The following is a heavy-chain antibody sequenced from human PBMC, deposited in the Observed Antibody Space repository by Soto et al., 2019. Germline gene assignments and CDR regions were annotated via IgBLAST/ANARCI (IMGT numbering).Heavy chain of an antibody. V-gene: IGHV3-53*01. J-gene: IGHJ6*02. CDR1: GLTVTHNY. D-gene: IGHD3-16*01. Sequence: GGSLRLSCVASGLTVTHNYMAWVRQAPEMGLEWVSILYTEGTTYYADSVKGRFTISRDSSKNTLFLQMDSLRAEDTAVYYCVRPRPSGENYGMNVWGQGTTVTVSS. CDR3: VRPRPSGENYGMNV. CDR2: LYTEGTT.